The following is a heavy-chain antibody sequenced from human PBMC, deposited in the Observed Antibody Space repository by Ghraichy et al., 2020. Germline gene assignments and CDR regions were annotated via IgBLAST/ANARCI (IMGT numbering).Heavy chain of an antibody. Sequence: SETLSLTCAVYGGSFSGYYWSWIRQPPGKGLEWIGEINHSGSTNYNPSLKSRVTISVDTSKNQFSLKLSSVTAADTAVYYCARREVVTASFEVQSPYYFDYWGQGTLVTVSS. D-gene: IGHD2-21*02. CDR2: INHSGST. CDR3: ARREVVTASFEVQSPYYFDY. V-gene: IGHV4-34*01. J-gene: IGHJ4*02. CDR1: GGSFSGYY.